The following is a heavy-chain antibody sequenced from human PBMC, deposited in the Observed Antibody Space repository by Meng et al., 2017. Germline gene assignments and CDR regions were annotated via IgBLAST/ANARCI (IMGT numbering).Heavy chain of an antibody. D-gene: IGHD6-6*01. J-gene: IGHJ4*02. Sequence: VEVKAWGEGLLKPSETLSLTCAVYGGSFSGYYWSWIRQPPGKGLEWIGEINHSGSTNYNPSLKSRVTISVDTSKNQFSLKLSSVTAADTAVYYCARRGIAARPFYYWGQGTLVTVSS. V-gene: IGHV4-34*01. CDR1: GGSFSGYY. CDR3: ARRGIAARPFYY. CDR2: INHSGST.